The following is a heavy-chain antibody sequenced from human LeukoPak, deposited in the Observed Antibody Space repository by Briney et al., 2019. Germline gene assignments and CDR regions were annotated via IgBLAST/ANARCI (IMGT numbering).Heavy chain of an antibody. CDR3: ARLRLGAAANGVDYFYYMDV. J-gene: IGHJ6*03. D-gene: IGHD2-8*01. V-gene: IGHV4-39*01. Sequence: SETLSLTCTVSGGSLRSSSYYWGWIRQPPGKGPEWIGSINYSGSTYYNPSLKSRVTISVDTSKNQVSLKLTSVTAADTAVYYCARLRLGAAANGVDYFYYMDVWGKGTTVTVSS. CDR2: INYSGST. CDR1: GGSLRSSSYY.